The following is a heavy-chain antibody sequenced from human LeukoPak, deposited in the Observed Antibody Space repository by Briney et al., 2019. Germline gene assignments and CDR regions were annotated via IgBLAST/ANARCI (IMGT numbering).Heavy chain of an antibody. J-gene: IGHJ4*02. CDR3: AGDKQVGATYFDY. CDR2: ISSSGSTI. Sequence: GGSLRLSCAASGFTFSDYYMSWIRQAPGKGLEWVSYISSSGSTIYYADSVKGRFTISRDNAKNSLYLQMNSLRAEDTAVYYCAGDKQVGATYFDYWGQGTLVTVSS. CDR1: GFTFSDYY. V-gene: IGHV3-11*04. D-gene: IGHD1-26*01.